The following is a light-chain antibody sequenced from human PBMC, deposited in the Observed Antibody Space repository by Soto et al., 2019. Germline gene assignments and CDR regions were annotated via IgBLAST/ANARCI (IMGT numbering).Light chain of an antibody. V-gene: IGKV3-20*01. CDR1: QSVRSSY. CDR3: QQYCSSHMYT. Sequence: EIVETQSPGTLSLSPGERATLSCRASQSVRSSYLAWYQQKPGQAPRILIYGASSRATGSPDRFSGSWSGTAYTLTISRLEPEDFAVYYCQQYCSSHMYTFGQGTKLEIK. J-gene: IGKJ2*01. CDR2: GAS.